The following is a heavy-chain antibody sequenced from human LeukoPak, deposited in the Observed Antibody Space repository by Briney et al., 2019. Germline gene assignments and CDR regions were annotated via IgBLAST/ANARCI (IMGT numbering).Heavy chain of an antibody. CDR2: ISGSGGST. CDR3: AKIQLWLGGYFDY. Sequence: PGRSLRLSCAASGFTFSSYAMSWVRQAPGKGLEWVSAISGSGGSTYYADSVKGRFTISRDNSKNTLYLQMNSLRAEDTAVYYCAKIQLWLGGYFDYWGQGTLVTVSS. J-gene: IGHJ4*02. CDR1: GFTFSSYA. V-gene: IGHV3-23*01. D-gene: IGHD5-18*01.